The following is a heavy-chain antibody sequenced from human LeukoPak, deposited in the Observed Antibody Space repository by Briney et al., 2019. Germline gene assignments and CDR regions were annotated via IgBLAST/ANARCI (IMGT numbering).Heavy chain of an antibody. CDR3: AKDLNYGDYAGGAFDF. V-gene: IGHV3-30*18. CDR1: GFSFRSYA. Sequence: GRSLRLSCAASGFSFRSYAMHWVRQAPGKGLDWVAVISSAGKYKYYADSVKGRFTIFRDSSKNTLYLQMNSLRAEDSAVYFCAKDLNYGDYAGGAFDFWGQGTMVTVSS. D-gene: IGHD4-17*01. CDR2: ISSAGKYK. J-gene: IGHJ3*01.